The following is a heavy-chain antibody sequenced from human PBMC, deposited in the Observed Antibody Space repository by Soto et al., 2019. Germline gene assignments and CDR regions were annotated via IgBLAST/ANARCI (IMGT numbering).Heavy chain of an antibody. V-gene: IGHV4-34*01. D-gene: IGHD1-26*01. CDR1: GGSFSGSY. J-gene: IGHJ4*02. CDR3: ARGPYSRGLGATNPSH. Sequence: QVQLQQWGAGLLKPSETLSLACAVYGGSFSGSYWTWIRQPPGKGLEGIGEINHSGSTNYNLSLKSRVTISADTSKNQCSLKLSSVTAADTAVYYCARGPYSRGLGATNPSHWGPGTLVTVSS. CDR2: INHSGST.